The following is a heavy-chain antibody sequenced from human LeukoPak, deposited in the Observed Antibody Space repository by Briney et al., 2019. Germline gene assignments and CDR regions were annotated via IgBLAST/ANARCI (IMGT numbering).Heavy chain of an antibody. J-gene: IGHJ4*02. CDR3: ARDWALYYYDSSGYFDY. Sequence: GGSLRLSCAASGFTFSSYAMHWVRQAPGKGLERVAVISYDGGNKYYADSVKGRFAISRDNSKNTLYLQMNSLRAEDTAVYYCARDWALYYYDSSGYFDYWGQGTLVTVSS. D-gene: IGHD3-22*01. CDR2: ISYDGGNK. CDR1: GFTFSSYA. V-gene: IGHV3-30*09.